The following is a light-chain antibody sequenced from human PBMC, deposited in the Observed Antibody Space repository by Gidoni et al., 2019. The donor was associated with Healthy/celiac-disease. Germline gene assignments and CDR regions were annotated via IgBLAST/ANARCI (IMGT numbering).Light chain of an antibody. J-gene: IGKJ5*01. Sequence: DIVITQSPLSLPVTPGEPASISCRSSQSLLHSNGYNYLDWYLQKPGQSPQLLIYLGSNRASGVPDRFSGSGSGTDFTLKISRVEAEDVGVYYCMQALQTPITFGQGKRLEIK. CDR1: QSLLHSNGYNY. V-gene: IGKV2-28*01. CDR3: MQALQTPIT. CDR2: LGS.